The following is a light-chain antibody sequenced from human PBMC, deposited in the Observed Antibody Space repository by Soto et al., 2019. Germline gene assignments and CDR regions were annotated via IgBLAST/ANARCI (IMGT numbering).Light chain of an antibody. Sequence: ETVMTQSPATLSVSPGERATLSCRASQSVSSNLAWYQQKPGQPPRLLIYDISTRATGIPTRFSGSGSGTEFTLTISSLQSEDFAVYYCQQYVHWPPGTFGQGTTVDIK. CDR3: QQYVHWPPGT. V-gene: IGKV3D-15*01. CDR2: DIS. J-gene: IGKJ1*01. CDR1: QSVSSN.